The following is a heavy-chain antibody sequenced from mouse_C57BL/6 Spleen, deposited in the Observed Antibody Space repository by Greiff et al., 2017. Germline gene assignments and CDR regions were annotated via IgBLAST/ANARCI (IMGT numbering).Heavy chain of an antibody. J-gene: IGHJ4*01. V-gene: IGHV5-6*01. D-gene: IGHD2-2*01. CDR3: ARKGVTTGDYYAMDY. CDR1: GFTFSSYG. Sequence: EVNLVESGGDLVKPGGSLKLSCAASGFTFSSYGMSWVRQTPDKRLEWVATISSGGSYTYYPDSVKGRFTISRDNAKNTLYLQMSSLKSEDTAMYYCARKGVTTGDYYAMDYWGQGTSVTVSS. CDR2: ISSGGSYT.